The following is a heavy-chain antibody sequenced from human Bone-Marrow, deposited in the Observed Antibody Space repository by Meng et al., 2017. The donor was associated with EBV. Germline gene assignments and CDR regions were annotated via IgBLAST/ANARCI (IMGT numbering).Heavy chain of an antibody. V-gene: IGHV2-5*02. CDR1: GFSLSTRGVG. J-gene: IGHJ4*02. CDR2: IYWDDDK. D-gene: IGHD6-6*01. Sequence: QHTLKESCPTLVKPTQTLPLTCTVSGFSLSTRGVGVGWIRQPPEKALEWLALIYWDDDKRYSPSLKSRLTITKDTSKNQVVLTMTNMDPVDAATYYCAHIIAARPFDYWGQGTLVTVSS. CDR3: AHIIAARPFDY.